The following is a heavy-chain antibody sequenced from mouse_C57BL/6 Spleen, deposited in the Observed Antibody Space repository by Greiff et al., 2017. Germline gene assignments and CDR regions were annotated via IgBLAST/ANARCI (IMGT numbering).Heavy chain of an antibody. V-gene: IGHV1-19*01. J-gene: IGHJ4*01. CDR2: INPYNGGT. CDR1: GYTFTDYY. Sequence: EVQLQQSGPVLVKPGASVKMSCKASGYTFTDYYMNWVKQSHGKSLEWIGVINPYNGGTSYNQKFKGKATLTVDKSSSTAYMELNSLTSEDSAVYYCARKRAAQALYYAMDYWGQGTSVTVSS. CDR3: ARKRAAQALYYAMDY. D-gene: IGHD3-2*02.